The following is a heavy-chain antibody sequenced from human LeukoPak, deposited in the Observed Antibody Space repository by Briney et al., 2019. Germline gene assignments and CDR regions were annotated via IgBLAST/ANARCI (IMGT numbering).Heavy chain of an antibody. CDR3: ARWSVGFDY. D-gene: IGHD1-26*01. J-gene: IGHJ4*02. V-gene: IGHV3-7*04. Sequence: AGSLRLSCAASGFTFSSYWMTWVRQPPGKGLEWVANINRDGSDKYYVDSVKGRFTISRDSAKNSLFLQMNSLRAEDTAVYYCARWSVGFDYWGQGTLVTVSS. CDR1: GFTFSSYW. CDR2: INRDGSDK.